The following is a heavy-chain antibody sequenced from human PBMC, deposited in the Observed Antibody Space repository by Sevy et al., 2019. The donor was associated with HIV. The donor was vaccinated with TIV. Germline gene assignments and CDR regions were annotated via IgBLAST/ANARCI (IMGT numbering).Heavy chain of an antibody. J-gene: IGHJ4*02. CDR3: ARGLYSYGYNY. CDR2: IYRGGST. D-gene: IGHD5-18*01. Sequence: GGSLRLSCAASGFTVSSNYMSWVRQAPGKGLEWVSVIYRGGSTYYADSVKGRFTISRDNSKNTLYLQMNSLRAEDTAMYYCARGLYSYGYNYWGQGTLVTVSS. V-gene: IGHV3-53*01. CDR1: GFTVSSNY.